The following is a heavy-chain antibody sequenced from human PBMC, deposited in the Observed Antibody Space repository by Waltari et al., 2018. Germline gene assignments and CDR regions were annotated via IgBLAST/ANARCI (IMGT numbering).Heavy chain of an antibody. CDR2: IKPDGSGR. D-gene: IGHD5-12*01. J-gene: IGHJ4*02. CDR1: GFPFGTSW. V-gene: IGHV3-7*04. CDR3: ARDRGWLQFDY. Sequence: EAQLVESGGGLVHPGGTLSLSCAASGFPFGTSWMNWVRQAPGRGPEWLANIKPDGSGRSYVDFVRGRFTISRDNAKSSLYLQINSLTVEDTAIYYCARDRGWLQFDYWGQGALVIVSS.